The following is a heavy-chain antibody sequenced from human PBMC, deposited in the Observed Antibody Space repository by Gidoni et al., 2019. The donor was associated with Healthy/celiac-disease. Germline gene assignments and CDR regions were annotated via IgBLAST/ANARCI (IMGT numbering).Heavy chain of an antibody. CDR1: GFTFSSYS. CDR2: ISSSSSYI. CDR3: ASGNVDIAARPEYYYGMDV. Sequence: EVQLVESGGGLVKPGGSLSLSCAASGFTFSSYSMNWVRQAPGKRLEWFSSISSSSSYIYYADAGKGRFTISRDKDKNSLYLQMNSRRAEDTAVYYCASGNVDIAARPEYYYGMDVWGQGTTVTVSS. J-gene: IGHJ6*02. V-gene: IGHV3-21*01. D-gene: IGHD6-6*01.